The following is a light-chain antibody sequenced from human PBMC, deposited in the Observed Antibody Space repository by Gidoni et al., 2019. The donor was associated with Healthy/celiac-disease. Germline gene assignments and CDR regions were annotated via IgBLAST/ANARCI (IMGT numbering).Light chain of an antibody. CDR3: SSYTSSPD. CDR2: EVS. V-gene: IGLV2-14*01. J-gene: IGLJ1*01. CDR1: SSDVGGYNY. Sequence: QSALTQPASVSGSPGQSITISCTGTSSDVGGYNYVSWYQQHPGKAPKLMIYEVSNRPSGVSNRFSGSKSGNTASLTISGLQAEDEADYYCSSYTSSPDFGTGTKVTVL.